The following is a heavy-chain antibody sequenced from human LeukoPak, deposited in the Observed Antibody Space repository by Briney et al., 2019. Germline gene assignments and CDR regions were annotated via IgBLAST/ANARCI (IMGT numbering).Heavy chain of an antibody. V-gene: IGHV3-7*01. CDR1: RFTFSSYW. CDR2: IKQDGSEK. CDR3: ARGGSYCFVSVDY. D-gene: IGHD1-26*01. Sequence: SGGSLRLSCAASRFTFSSYWMTWVRQAPGKGLEWVANIKQDGSEKYYVDSVKGRLTISRDNAKNSLYLQMNSLRTEDTAVYYCARGGSYCFVSVDYWGQGTLVTVSS. J-gene: IGHJ4*02.